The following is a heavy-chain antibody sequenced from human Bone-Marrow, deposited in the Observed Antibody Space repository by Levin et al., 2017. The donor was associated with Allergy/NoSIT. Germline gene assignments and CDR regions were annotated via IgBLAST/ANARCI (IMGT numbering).Heavy chain of an antibody. J-gene: IGHJ4*02. D-gene: IGHD2-15*01. CDR2: ISYDGSNK. Sequence: GGSLRLSCAASGFIFSDFGMYWVRQAPGKGLEWVAVISYDGSNKYYADSVKGRFTISSDNSKNTLYLQMNSLRAEDTAVYYCAKDISVGLPDADYWGQGTLVTVSS. V-gene: IGHV3-30*18. CDR1: GFIFSDFG. CDR3: AKDISVGLPDADY.